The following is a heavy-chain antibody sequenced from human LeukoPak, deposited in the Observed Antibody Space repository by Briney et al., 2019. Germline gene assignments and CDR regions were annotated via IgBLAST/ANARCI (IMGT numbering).Heavy chain of an antibody. D-gene: IGHD3-3*01. J-gene: IGHJ3*02. Sequence: PGGSLRLSCAASGFTFSSYGMHWVRQAPGKGLEWVAFIRYDGSNKYYADSVKGRFTISRDNAKNSLYLQMNSLRAEDTALYYCARGDSIFGVVIIPDAFDIWGQGTMVTVSS. CDR1: GFTFSSYG. V-gene: IGHV3-30*02. CDR2: IRYDGSNK. CDR3: ARGDSIFGVVIIPDAFDI.